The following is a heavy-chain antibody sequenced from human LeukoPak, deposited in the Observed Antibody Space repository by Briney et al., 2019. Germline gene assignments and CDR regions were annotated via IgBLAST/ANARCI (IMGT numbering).Heavy chain of an antibody. V-gene: IGHV3-74*01. CDR3: ARGTLAFDI. CDR1: GITLSTYW. Sequence: GGSLRLSCTASGITLSTYWMHWVRQAPGKGLVWVSRINSDGSITTYADSVKGRFTISRDNAKNTLYLQMNSLTVEDTAVYLCARGTLAFDIWGQGTLVSVSS. J-gene: IGHJ3*02. CDR2: INSDGSIT.